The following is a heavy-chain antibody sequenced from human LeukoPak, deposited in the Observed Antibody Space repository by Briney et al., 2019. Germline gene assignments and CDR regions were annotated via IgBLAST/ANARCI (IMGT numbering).Heavy chain of an antibody. D-gene: IGHD2-15*01. CDR1: GFTFSSHG. CDR3: ARKGIVVVVAATPYAFDI. V-gene: IGHV3-30*02. CDR2: IRYDGTNK. Sequence: GGSLRLSCAASGFTFSSHGMHWVRQAPGKGLEWVAFIRYDGTNKYYADSMKGRFNISRDNFKNTLYLQMNSLRAEDTAVYYCARKGIVVVVAATPYAFDIWGQGTMVTVSS. J-gene: IGHJ3*02.